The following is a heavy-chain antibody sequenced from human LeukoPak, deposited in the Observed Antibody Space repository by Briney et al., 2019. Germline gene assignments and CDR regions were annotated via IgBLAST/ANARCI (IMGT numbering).Heavy chain of an antibody. Sequence: SETLSLTCTVSGGSMRSSNFYWGWIRQPPGKGLEWIGNINYSGLTYYNPSLKSRVTISVDTSKNQFSLKLSSVTAADTAVYYCARTTEGYAGGPGYSYYYYMDVWGKGTTATISS. J-gene: IGHJ6*03. V-gene: IGHV4-39*07. D-gene: IGHD5-12*01. CDR1: GGSMRSSNFY. CDR3: ARTTEGYAGGPGYSYYYYMDV. CDR2: INYSGLT.